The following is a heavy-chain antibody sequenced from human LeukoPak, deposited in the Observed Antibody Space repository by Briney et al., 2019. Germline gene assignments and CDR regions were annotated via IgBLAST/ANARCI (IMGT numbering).Heavy chain of an antibody. CDR3: AREDPQTTVPEGMDV. CDR2: IYRSGTT. J-gene: IGHJ6*02. CDR1: GGSISRYY. V-gene: IGHV4-59*01. D-gene: IGHD4-17*01. Sequence: SETLSLTCTVSGGSISRYYWSWIRQSPGKGLEWIGYIYRSGTTNYNPSLKSRLTISVDTSKNQFSLKLSSVTAPDTAVYYCAREDPQTTVPEGMDVWGQGTTVTVSS.